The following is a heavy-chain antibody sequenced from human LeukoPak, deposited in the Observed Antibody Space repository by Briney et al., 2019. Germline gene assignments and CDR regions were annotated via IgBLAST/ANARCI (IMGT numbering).Heavy chain of an antibody. CDR1: GFTFSSYS. CDR3: ARARGSATSDAFDI. V-gene: IGHV3-21*01. CDR2: ISSSSSYI. D-gene: IGHD2-15*01. J-gene: IGHJ3*02. Sequence: GGSLRLPCAASGFTFSSYSMNWVRQAPGKGLEWVSSISSSSSYIYYADSVKGRFTISRDNAKNSLYLQMNSLRAEDTAVYYCARARGSATSDAFDIWGQGTMVTVSS.